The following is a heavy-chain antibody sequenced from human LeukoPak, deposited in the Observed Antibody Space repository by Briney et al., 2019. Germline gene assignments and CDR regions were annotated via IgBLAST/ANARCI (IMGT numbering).Heavy chain of an antibody. CDR3: ARGPYSGSYYTPDAFDI. CDR1: GGTFSSYA. CDR2: IIPIFGTA. J-gene: IGHJ3*02. Sequence: ASVKVSCKASGGTFSSYAISWVRQAPGQGLEWMGGIIPIFGTANYAQKFQGRVTITADESTSTAYMELSSLRSEDTAVYYCARGPYSGSYYTPDAFDIWGQGTMVTVSS. D-gene: IGHD1-26*01. V-gene: IGHV1-69*13.